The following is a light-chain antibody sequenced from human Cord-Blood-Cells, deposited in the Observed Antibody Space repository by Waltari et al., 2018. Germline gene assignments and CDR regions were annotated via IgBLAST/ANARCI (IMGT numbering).Light chain of an antibody. CDR3: QQSYSTPYT. CDR2: AAS. J-gene: IGKJ2*01. V-gene: IGKV1-39*01. CDR1: QSNSSY. Sequence: DIQMTPSPSSLSASVGHSVTITCRASQSNSSYLNWYQQKPGKAPKLLIYAASSLQSGVPSRFSGSGSGTDVTLTISSLQPEDFATYYCQQSYSTPYTFGQGTKLEIK.